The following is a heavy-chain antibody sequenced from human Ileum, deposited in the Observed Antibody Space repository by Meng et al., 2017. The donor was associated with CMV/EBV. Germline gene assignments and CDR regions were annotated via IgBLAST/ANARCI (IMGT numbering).Heavy chain of an antibody. CDR2: INNRGST. D-gene: IGHD3-3*01. Sequence: QGQLQQWGAGQLKPSRPLSLVCAVHNRAFSDYYWTWIRQSPGKGLEWIGEINNRGSTNYNPSLKSRVTISIDTSRNQFSLKLTSVTAADTAVYFCARDLVGFLEGFDPWGQGTLVTVSS. CDR1: NRAFSDYY. J-gene: IGHJ5*02. V-gene: IGHV4-34*01. CDR3: ARDLVGFLEGFDP.